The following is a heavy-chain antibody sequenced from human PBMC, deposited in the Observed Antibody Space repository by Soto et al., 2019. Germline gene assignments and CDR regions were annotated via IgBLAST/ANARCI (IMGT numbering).Heavy chain of an antibody. CDR2: INHSGST. CDR3: ARAGYYDILTGYYRNRNFDY. D-gene: IGHD3-9*01. CDR1: GGSFSGYY. J-gene: IGHJ4*02. V-gene: IGHV4-34*01. Sequence: SETLSLTCAVYGGSFSGYYWSWIRQPPGKGLEWIGEINHSGSTNYNPSLKSRVTISVDTSKNQFSLKLSSVTAADTAVYYCARAGYYDILTGYYRNRNFDYWGQGTLVTVSS.